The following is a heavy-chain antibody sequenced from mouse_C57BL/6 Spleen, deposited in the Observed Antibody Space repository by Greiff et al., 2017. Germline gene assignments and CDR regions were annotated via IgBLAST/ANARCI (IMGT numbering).Heavy chain of an antibody. Sequence: EVKLVESGGGLVKPGGSLKLSCAASGFTFSSYTMSWVRQTPEKRLEWVATISGGGGNTYYPDSVKGRFTISRDNAKNTLYLQMSSLRSEDTALYYCARRDGNYLPAWFAYWGQGTLVTVSA. CDR1: GFTFSSYT. CDR3: ARRDGNYLPAWFAY. V-gene: IGHV5-9*01. CDR2: ISGGGGNT. D-gene: IGHD2-1*01. J-gene: IGHJ3*01.